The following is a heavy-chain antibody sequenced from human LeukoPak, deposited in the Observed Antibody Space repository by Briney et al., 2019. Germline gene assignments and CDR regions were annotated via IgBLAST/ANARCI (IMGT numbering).Heavy chain of an antibody. CDR3: ARQFATASADTRGYFDF. V-gene: IGHV4-39*01. J-gene: IGHJ4*02. Sequence: PSETLSLACTASGASISSNNNYWGWIRQAPGKGLEWIGSITYDGSAHYNPSLMSRATILVDTSKNQFSLKLSSVTAADAAMYYCARQFATASADTRGYFDFWGQGTVVTVSS. D-gene: IGHD2-2*01. CDR2: ITYDGSA. CDR1: GASISSNNNY.